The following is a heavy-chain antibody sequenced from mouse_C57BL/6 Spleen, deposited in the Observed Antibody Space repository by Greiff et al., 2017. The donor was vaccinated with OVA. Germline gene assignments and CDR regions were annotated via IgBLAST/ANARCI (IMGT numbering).Heavy chain of an antibody. J-gene: IGHJ4*01. Sequence: EVQLVESGGGLVKPGGSLKLSCAASGFTFSSYAMSWVRQTPEKRLEWVATISSGSGNTYYPDTVKGRFTISRDNANNTLYLQLTSLRSEDTAVYYCARYYYGSSYYAMDYWGQGTSVTVSS. CDR1: GFTFSSYA. V-gene: IGHV5-9-3*01. CDR3: ARYYYGSSYYAMDY. CDR2: ISSGSGNT. D-gene: IGHD1-1*01.